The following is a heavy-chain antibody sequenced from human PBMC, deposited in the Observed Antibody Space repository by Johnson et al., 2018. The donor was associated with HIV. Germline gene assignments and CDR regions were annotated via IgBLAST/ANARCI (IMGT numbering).Heavy chain of an antibody. CDR3: TTYYGWAFDI. J-gene: IGHJ3*02. D-gene: IGHD3-10*01. CDR2: IKSKIDGGTT. CDR1: IFTFKNAW. V-gene: IGHV3-15*01. Sequence: VRLVESGGGLVKPGGSLRLSCAASIFTFKNAWMSWVRQAPGKGLEWVGRIKSKIDGGTTDYAAPVKGRFTISRDDSKNTLYMQMNSLKTEDTAVYYCTTYYGWAFDIWGQGTMVTVSS.